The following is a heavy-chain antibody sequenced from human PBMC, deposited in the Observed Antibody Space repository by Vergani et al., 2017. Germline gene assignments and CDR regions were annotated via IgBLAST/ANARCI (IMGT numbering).Heavy chain of an antibody. CDR1: RSTFKTYG. CDR2: IYYDGSNA. D-gene: IGHD3-3*01. V-gene: IGHV3-30*03. CDR3: VRGGRGDHGDFWSRLGP. J-gene: IGHJ5*02. Sequence: QGQLVESGGGIVQPGRSLTLSCVASRSTFKTYGMHWVRQAPGKGLEWVGLIYYDGSNAYYADSVKGRFTIYKDNTVDMLSLQMNSLRPDDTAVYYCVRGGRGDHGDFWSRLGPWGQGTRVIVSS.